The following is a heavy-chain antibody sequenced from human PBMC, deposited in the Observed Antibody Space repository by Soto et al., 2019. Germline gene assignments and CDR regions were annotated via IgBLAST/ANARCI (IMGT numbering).Heavy chain of an antibody. CDR3: ARGIVATIGGVDY. D-gene: IGHD5-12*01. Sequence: QVQLVESGGGVVQPGRSPRLSCAASGFTFSSYAMHWVRQAPGKGLEWVAVISYDGSNKYYADSVKGRFTISRDNSKNTLYLQMNSLRAEDTAVYYCARGIVATIGGVDYWGQGTLVTVSS. J-gene: IGHJ4*02. CDR1: GFTFSSYA. CDR2: ISYDGSNK. V-gene: IGHV3-30-3*01.